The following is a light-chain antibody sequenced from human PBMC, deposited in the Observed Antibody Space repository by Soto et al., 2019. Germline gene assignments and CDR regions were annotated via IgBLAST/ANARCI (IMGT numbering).Light chain of an antibody. Sequence: DIQMTQSPSSVSASVGVRVTITCRASQGIDTWLAWYQQKPGKAPKLLISAASSLQSGVPSRFSGSGSGTDFTLTISSLQPEDFATFYCQQANSFPYTFGQGTKLDIK. CDR3: QQANSFPYT. CDR2: AAS. CDR1: QGIDTW. J-gene: IGKJ2*01. V-gene: IGKV1-12*01.